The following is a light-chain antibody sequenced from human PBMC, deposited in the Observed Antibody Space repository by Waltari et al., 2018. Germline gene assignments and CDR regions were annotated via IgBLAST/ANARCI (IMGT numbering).Light chain of an antibody. CDR3: QQYNERPPLT. J-gene: IGKJ4*01. Sequence: IVMTQSPVILSVSPGDEATLSCRASQNVGSDLAWYQQKPGQPPRLLIYDASTRASDIPARFSGRGSGTEFTLTISSLQSEDFAIYYCQQYNERPPLTFGGGTKVDIK. V-gene: IGKV3-15*01. CDR2: DAS. CDR1: QNVGSD.